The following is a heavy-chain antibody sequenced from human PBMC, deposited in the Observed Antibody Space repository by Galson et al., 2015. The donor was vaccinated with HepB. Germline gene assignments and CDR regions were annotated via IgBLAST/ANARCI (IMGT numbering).Heavy chain of an antibody. D-gene: IGHD2-8*02. CDR3: TTDVYYSTYWSWLDP. CDR2: IKSKTDGETT. Sequence: SLRLSCAASGFTFSDYYMSWIRQAPGIGLEWVGRIKSKTDGETTDYAAPVKGRFTISRDDSKNRLYLQMNSLKTEDTAVYYCTTDVYYSTYWSWLDPWGQGTLVTVSS. V-gene: IGHV3-15*01. J-gene: IGHJ5*02. CDR1: GFTFSDYY.